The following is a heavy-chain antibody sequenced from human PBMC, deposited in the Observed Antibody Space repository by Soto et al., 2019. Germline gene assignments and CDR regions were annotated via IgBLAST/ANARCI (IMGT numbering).Heavy chain of an antibody. J-gene: IGHJ4*02. CDR2: IIPMFGTA. CDR1: GGTFSTYA. Sequence: QVQLVQSGAEVKKPESSVKVSCKAPGGTFSTYAISWVRQAPGQGLEWMGGIIPMFGTANYAQRFQDRATITADESTNTVYMELSILRSEDTAVYFCASGIQLWLRRINNGYSGWGQGTLVTVSS. D-gene: IGHD5-18*01. CDR3: ASGIQLWLRRINNGYSG. V-gene: IGHV1-69*12.